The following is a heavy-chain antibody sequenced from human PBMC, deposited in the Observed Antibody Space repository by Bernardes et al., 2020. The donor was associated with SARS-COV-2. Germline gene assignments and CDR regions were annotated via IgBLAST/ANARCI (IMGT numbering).Heavy chain of an antibody. D-gene: IGHD2-2*01. CDR2: IYPSDSYT. J-gene: IGHJ3*02. CDR1: RYSFTRCW. Sequence: GASVTASGKGSRYSFTRCWVRWVGPMPGKGLEWMGRIYPSDSYTNYSPSFQGHVTISADKSISTAYLQLSSLKASDTAMYYCARQRYCSSTSCYASVAVPDAFDIWGQGTMVTVSS. V-gene: IGHV5-10-1*01. CDR3: ARQRYCSSTSCYASVAVPDAFDI.